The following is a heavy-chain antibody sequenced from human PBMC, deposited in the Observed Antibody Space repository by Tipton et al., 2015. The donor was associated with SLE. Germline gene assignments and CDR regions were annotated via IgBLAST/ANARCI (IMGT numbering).Heavy chain of an antibody. CDR2: IYRSGTA. Sequence: TLSLTCSVSGNSIYNGFYWGWIRQSPGKGLEWIGSIYRSGTAYYNPSLKSRVTMSVDTSKNQFSLKLTSVTAADTAVYYCARRWPWYGPWGQGTLVTVSS. CDR1: GNSIYNGFY. V-gene: IGHV4-38-2*01. J-gene: IGHJ5*01. D-gene: IGHD5-24*01. CDR3: ARRWPWYGP.